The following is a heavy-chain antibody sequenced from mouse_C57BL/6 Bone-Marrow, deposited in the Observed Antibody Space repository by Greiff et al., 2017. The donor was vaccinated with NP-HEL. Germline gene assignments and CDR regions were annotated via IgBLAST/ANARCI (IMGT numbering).Heavy chain of an antibody. CDR3: ARLDYDDGDYYAMDY. CDR2: IDPSDSYT. D-gene: IGHD2-4*01. Sequence: QVQLQQPGAELVRPGTSVKLSCKASGYTFTSYWMHWVKQRPGQGLEWIGVIDPSDSYTNYNQKFKGKATLTVDTSSSTAYMQLSSLTSEDSAVYYCARLDYDDGDYYAMDYWGQGTSVTVSS. J-gene: IGHJ4*01. CDR1: GYTFTSYW. V-gene: IGHV1-59*01.